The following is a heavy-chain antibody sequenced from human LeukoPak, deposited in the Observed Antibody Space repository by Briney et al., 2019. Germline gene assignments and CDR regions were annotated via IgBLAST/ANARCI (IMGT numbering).Heavy chain of an antibody. CDR1: GFTFSNYA. V-gene: IGHV3-23*01. Sequence: GGPLRLSCAASGFTFSNYAMTWVRQAPGKGLEWVSAISGTGGSTYYADSVKGRFTISRDSSQNTLYLQMNSLRAEDTAVYYCAKRHLTAVQRYFDLWGRGTLVTVSS. CDR2: ISGTGGST. D-gene: IGHD3-9*01. CDR3: AKRHLTAVQRYFDL. J-gene: IGHJ2*01.